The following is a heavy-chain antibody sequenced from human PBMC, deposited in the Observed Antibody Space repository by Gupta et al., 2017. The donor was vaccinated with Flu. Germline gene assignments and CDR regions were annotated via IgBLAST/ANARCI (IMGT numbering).Heavy chain of an antibody. CDR3: ERDLGSGTCGWFDS. J-gene: IGHJ5*01. V-gene: IGHV1-69*01. D-gene: IGHD1-26*01. Sequence: QETGQELEWMGENIHIFRAPKYAKKVQRKITITADESSSTAYLDMRSLRCKDTAVYYCERDLGSGTCGWFDSWGQGTLVTVSS. CDR2: NIHIFRAP.